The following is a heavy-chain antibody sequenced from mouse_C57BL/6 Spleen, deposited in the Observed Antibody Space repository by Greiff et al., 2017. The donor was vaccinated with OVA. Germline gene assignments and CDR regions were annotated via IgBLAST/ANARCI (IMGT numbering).Heavy chain of an antibody. D-gene: IGHD2-3*01. V-gene: IGHV1-50*01. CDR2: IDPSDSYT. CDR1: GYTFTSYW. Sequence: QVQLQQPGAELVKPGASVKLSCKASGYTFTSYWMQWVKQRPGQGLEWIGEIDPSDSYTNYNQQFKGKATLTVDTSSSTAYMQLSSLTSEDSAVYYCARRWLLLYAMDYWGQGTSVTVSS. CDR3: ARRWLLLYAMDY. J-gene: IGHJ4*01.